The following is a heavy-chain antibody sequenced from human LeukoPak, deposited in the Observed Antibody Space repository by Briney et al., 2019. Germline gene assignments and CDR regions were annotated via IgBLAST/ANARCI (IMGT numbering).Heavy chain of an antibody. J-gene: IGHJ6*02. CDR3: AREVSSGWAPGGMDV. Sequence: ASVKVSCTVSGYTFTDYYIHWVRQAPGQGLEWMGRINPNSGGTNYAQKFQGRVTMTRDTSISTAYMELSRLRSDDTAVYYCAREVSSGWAPGGMDVWGQGTTVTVSS. V-gene: IGHV1-2*06. CDR2: INPNSGGT. CDR1: GYTFTDYY. D-gene: IGHD6-19*01.